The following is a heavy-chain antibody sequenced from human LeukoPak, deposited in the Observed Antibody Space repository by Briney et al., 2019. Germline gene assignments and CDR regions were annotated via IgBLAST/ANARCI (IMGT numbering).Heavy chain of an antibody. Sequence: SETLSLTCIVSGGSISSYYWSWIRQPPGKGLEWIGYIYSSGSTNSNPSLKSRVTISVDTSKSQFSLKMTSVTAADTAVYYCARQGSGGRAIDIWGQGTMVTVSS. D-gene: IGHD1-26*01. CDR2: IYSSGST. J-gene: IGHJ3*02. V-gene: IGHV4-59*08. CDR1: GGSISSYY. CDR3: ARQGSGGRAIDI.